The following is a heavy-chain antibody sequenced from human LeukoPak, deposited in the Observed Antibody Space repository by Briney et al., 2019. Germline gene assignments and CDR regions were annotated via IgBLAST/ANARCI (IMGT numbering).Heavy chain of an antibody. D-gene: IGHD6-6*01. CDR3: AKGGSSQPNYFNY. V-gene: IGHV3-23*01. Sequence: GGSLRLSCAASGFTFSSFAMTWVRQAPGKGLEWVSAITGSGDSTYYADSVKGRFTISRDNSKNTLYVQMNSLRAEDTAVHYCAKGGSSQPNYFNYWGQGTLVTVSS. CDR1: GFTFSSFA. J-gene: IGHJ4*02. CDR2: ITGSGDST.